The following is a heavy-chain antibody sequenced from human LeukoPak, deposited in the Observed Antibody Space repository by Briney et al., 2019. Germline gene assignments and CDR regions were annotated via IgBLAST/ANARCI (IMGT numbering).Heavy chain of an antibody. V-gene: IGHV4-30-4*08. CDR2: IYYSGST. CDR1: GGSISSGDYY. J-gene: IGHJ4*02. D-gene: IGHD3-3*01. Sequence: SETLSLTXTVSGGSISSGDYYWSWIRQPPGKGLEWIGYIYYSGSTYYNPSLKSRVTISVDTSKNQFSLKLSSVTAADTAVYYCARLPPYDFWSGYFDYWGQGTLVTVSS. CDR3: ARLPPYDFWSGYFDY.